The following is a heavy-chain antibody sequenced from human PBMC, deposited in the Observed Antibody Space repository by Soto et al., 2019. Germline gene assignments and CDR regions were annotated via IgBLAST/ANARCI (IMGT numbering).Heavy chain of an antibody. D-gene: IGHD2-15*01. J-gene: IGHJ4*02. CDR2: INAGNGNT. CDR3: ARDLGYALPDY. Sequence: GQRLEWMGWINAGNGNTKYSQKFQGRVTITRDTSASTAYMELSSLRSEDTAVYYCARDLGYALPDYWGQGTLVTVSS. V-gene: IGHV1-3*01.